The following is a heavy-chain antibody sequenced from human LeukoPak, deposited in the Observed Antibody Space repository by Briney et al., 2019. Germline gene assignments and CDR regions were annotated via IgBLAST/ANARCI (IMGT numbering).Heavy chain of an antibody. CDR1: GGTFSSYA. CDR2: IIPILGIA. Sequence: SVKVSCKASGGTFSSYAIIWVRQAPGQGLEWMGRIIPILGIANYAQKFQGRVTITADKSTSTAYMELSSLRSEDTAVYYCARGEGDGYNFDYWGQGTLVTVSS. V-gene: IGHV1-69*04. D-gene: IGHD5-24*01. CDR3: ARGEGDGYNFDY. J-gene: IGHJ4*02.